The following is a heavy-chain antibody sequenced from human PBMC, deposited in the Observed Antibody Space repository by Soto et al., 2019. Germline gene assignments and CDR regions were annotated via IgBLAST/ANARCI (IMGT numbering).Heavy chain of an antibody. Sequence: EVQPVESGGGLVQPGGSLELSCAASGFTFSASAMHWVRQASGKGLEWVGRIRSNGRTAYAASMQGRFTISRDDSKKTAYLQVNSLKTDDTAVYYCARLDCSGGSCYPYYFEHWGQGALVTVSA. CDR1: GFTFSASA. V-gene: IGHV3-73*02. CDR2: IRSNGRT. J-gene: IGHJ4*02. CDR3: ARLDCSGGSCYPYYFEH. D-gene: IGHD2-15*01.